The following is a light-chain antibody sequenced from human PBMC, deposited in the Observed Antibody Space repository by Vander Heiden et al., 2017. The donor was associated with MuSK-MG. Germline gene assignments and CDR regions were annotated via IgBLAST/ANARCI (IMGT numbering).Light chain of an antibody. CDR1: SSNIGNNA. V-gene: IGLV1-36*01. Sequence: TIPCSGSSSNIGNNAVNWYQQLPGKAPKLLIYYDDLLPSGVSDRFSGSKSGTSAALAISGLQSEDEADYYCAAWDDSRNGLVFGGGTKLTVL. J-gene: IGLJ2*01. CDR3: AAWDDSRNGLV. CDR2: YDD.